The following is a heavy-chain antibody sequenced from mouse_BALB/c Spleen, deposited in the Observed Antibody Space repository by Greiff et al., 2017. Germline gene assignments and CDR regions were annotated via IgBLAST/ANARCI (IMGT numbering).Heavy chain of an antibody. V-gene: IGHV1S81*02. CDR1: GYTFTSYY. D-gene: IGHD1-1*01. Sequence: QVQLQQSGAELVKPGASVKLSCKASGYTFTSYYMYWVKQRPGQGLEWIGEINPSNGGTNFNEKFKSKATLTVDKSSSTAYMQLSSLTSEDSAVYYCTRSDYGSSPDYWGQGTTLTVSS. J-gene: IGHJ2*01. CDR2: INPSNGGT. CDR3: TRSDYGSSPDY.